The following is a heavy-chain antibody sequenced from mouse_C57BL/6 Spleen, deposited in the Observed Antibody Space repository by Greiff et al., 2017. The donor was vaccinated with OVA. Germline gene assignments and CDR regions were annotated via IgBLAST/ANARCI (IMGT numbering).Heavy chain of an antibody. D-gene: IGHD1-1*01. J-gene: IGHJ1*03. CDR3: ARKDYGSSYWYFDG. Sequence: EVKLVESGGGLVKPGGSLKLSCAASGFTFSDYGMHWVRQAPEKGLEWVAYISSGSSTIYYADTVKGRFTISRDNAKNTLFLQMTSLRSEDTAMYYCARKDYGSSYWYFDGWGTGTTVTVSS. V-gene: IGHV5-17*01. CDR2: ISSGSSTI. CDR1: GFTFSDYG.